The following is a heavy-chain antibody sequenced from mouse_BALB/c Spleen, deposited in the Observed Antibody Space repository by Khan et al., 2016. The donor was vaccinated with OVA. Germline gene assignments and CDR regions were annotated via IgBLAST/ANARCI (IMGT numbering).Heavy chain of an antibody. V-gene: IGHV3-2*02. CDR2: ISYSGST. Sequence: EVELVESGPGLEKPSQSLSLTCTVTGYSITSGYGWNWNRQFPGNKLEWMGYISYSGSTNYNPSLKSRLSITRDTSKNQFFLQLNSVTTEDTATYYCAKTARIKYWGQGTTLTVSS. CDR1: GYSITSGYG. D-gene: IGHD1-2*01. J-gene: IGHJ2*01. CDR3: AKTARIKY.